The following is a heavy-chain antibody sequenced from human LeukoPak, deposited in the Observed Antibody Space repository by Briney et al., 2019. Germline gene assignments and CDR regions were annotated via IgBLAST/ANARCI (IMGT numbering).Heavy chain of an antibody. CDR2: IYYSGST. CDR1: GGSISRSSYY. V-gene: IGHV4-61*01. J-gene: IGHJ6*02. CDR3: ARVVYSRSNGMDV. D-gene: IGHD1-26*01. Sequence: PSETLSLTCTVSGGSISRSSYYWSWIRQPPGKGLEWIGLIYYSGSTNYNPSLKSRVTISVDTSKNQFSLKLSTVTAADTAVYYCARVVYSRSNGMDVWGQGTTVTVSS.